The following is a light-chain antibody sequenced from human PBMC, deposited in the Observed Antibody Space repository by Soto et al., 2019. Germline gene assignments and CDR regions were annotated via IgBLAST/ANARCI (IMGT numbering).Light chain of an antibody. CDR2: DVS. CDR1: SSDVGAYSY. Sequence: QSALTQPASVSGSPGQSITISCTGTSSDVGAYSYVSWYQQHPGKAPKLIIYDVSNRPSGVSNRFSGSKSGNTASLTISGLQAEDEADYYCRSYTSSLTLVFGGGTKLTVL. V-gene: IGLV2-14*01. J-gene: IGLJ2*01. CDR3: RSYTSSLTLV.